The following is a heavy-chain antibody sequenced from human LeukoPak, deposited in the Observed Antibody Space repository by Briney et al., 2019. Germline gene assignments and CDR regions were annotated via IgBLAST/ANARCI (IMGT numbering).Heavy chain of an antibody. J-gene: IGHJ4*02. V-gene: IGHV4-39*07. CDR3: TRVRPGSQSDY. Sequence: SETLSLTCTVSGGSISIDNYHWAWIRQPPGKGLEWIGSIYHSGNTYYNPSLESRVTISVDTSKNHFSLQLSSVTAADTAVYYCTRVRPGSQSDYWGQGTLVTVSS. CDR2: IYHSGNT. CDR1: GGSISIDNYH. D-gene: IGHD3-10*01.